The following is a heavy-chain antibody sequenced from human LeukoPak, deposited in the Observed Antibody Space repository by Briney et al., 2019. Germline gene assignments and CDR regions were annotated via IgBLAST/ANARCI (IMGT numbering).Heavy chain of an antibody. CDR1: GFAFSSYW. J-gene: IGHJ6*03. D-gene: IGHD1-26*01. CDR2: IKQDESEK. CDR3: ARDTSPYYYYYYMDV. V-gene: IGHV3-7*01. Sequence: GGSLRLSCAASGFAFSSYWMNWVRQAPGKGLEWVANIKQDESEKNYVDSVKGRFTISRDNSKNTLYLQMDSLRAEDTAVYYCARDTSPYYYYYYMDVWGKGTTVTVSS.